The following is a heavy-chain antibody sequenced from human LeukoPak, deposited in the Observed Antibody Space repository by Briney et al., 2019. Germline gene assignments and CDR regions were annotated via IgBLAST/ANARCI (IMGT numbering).Heavy chain of an antibody. D-gene: IGHD2-8*01. Sequence: SETLSLTCTVSGGSISSYYWSWIRQPPGKGLEWIGYIYYSGSTNYNPSLKSRVTISVDTSKNQFSLKLRSVTAADTAVYYCARALCINGICEWFDPWGQGTLVTVSS. CDR1: GGSISSYY. V-gene: IGHV4-59*08. CDR2: IYYSGST. CDR3: ARALCINGICEWFDP. J-gene: IGHJ5*02.